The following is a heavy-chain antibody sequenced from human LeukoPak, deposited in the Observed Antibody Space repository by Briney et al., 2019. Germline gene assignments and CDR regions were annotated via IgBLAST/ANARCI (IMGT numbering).Heavy chain of an antibody. D-gene: IGHD2-2*01. CDR3: ARGGGIVVVPAALRWFDP. CDR2: INHSGST. Sequence: SETLSLTCTVSGGSINNYYWSWIRQPPGKGLEWIGEINHSGSTNYNPSLKSRVTISVDTSKNQFSLKLSSVTAADTAVYYCARGGGIVVVPAALRWFDPWGQGTLVTVSS. J-gene: IGHJ5*02. V-gene: IGHV4-34*01. CDR1: GGSINNYY.